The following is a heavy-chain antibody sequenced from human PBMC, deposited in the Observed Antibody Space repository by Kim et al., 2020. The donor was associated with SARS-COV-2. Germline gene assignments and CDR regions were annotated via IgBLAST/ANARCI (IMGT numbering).Heavy chain of an antibody. V-gene: IGHV3-7*01. Sequence: GSLRLSCAASGFTFSSYWMSWVRPAPGKGLEWVANLKQDGSEKYYVDSVKGRFTISRDNDKNSLYLQMNSLRAEDTAVYYCAREGDSSGWERNWFDPWGQGTLVTVSS. CDR2: LKQDGSEK. CDR3: AREGDSSGWERNWFDP. CDR1: GFTFSSYW. D-gene: IGHD6-19*01. J-gene: IGHJ5*02.